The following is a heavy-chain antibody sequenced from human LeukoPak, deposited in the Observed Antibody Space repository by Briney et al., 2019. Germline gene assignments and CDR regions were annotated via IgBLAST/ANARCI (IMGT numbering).Heavy chain of an antibody. CDR3: ARDFPARDWFFDL. Sequence: GASVKVSCKASGYTFTSYSMNWVRQAPGQGLEYMGWINANTGNPTYAQGFTGRFVFSLDTSVSTAYLQISSPKAEDTAVYYCARDFPARDWFFDLWGRGTLVTVSS. CDR1: GYTFTSYS. CDR2: INANTGNP. J-gene: IGHJ2*01. V-gene: IGHV7-4-1*02.